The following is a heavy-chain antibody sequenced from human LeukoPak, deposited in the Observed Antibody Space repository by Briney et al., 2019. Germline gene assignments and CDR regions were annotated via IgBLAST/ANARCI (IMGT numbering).Heavy chain of an antibody. CDR1: GFTFTSYA. V-gene: IGHV3-23*01. D-gene: IGHD2-8*01. CDR2: ISGSGGST. J-gene: IGHJ1*01. Sequence: GGSLRLSCAASGFTFTSYALSWVRQAPGKGLEWVSSISGSGGSTYYADSVKGRITISRDNSKNTLYLQMNSLRAEDTAVYYCAKDLPNPGTSRHFQYWGQGTLVTVSS. CDR3: AKDLPNPGTSRHFQY.